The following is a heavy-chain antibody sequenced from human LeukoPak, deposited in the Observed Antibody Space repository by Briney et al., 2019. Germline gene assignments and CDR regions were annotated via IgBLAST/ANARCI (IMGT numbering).Heavy chain of an antibody. CDR3: ARRSGVVVAASDAFDI. V-gene: IGHV5-51*01. Sequence: GESLKISCKGSGYSFTSYWIGWVRQMPGKGREWMGIIYPGDSDTRYSPSFQGQVTISADKSISTAYLQWSSLKASDTAMYYCARRSGVVVAASDAFDIWGQGTMVTVSS. CDR2: IYPGDSDT. J-gene: IGHJ3*02. CDR1: GYSFTSYW. D-gene: IGHD2-15*01.